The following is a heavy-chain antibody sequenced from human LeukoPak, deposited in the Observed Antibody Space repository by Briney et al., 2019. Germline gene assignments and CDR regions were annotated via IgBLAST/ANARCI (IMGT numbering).Heavy chain of an antibody. D-gene: IGHD1-26*01. CDR2: INPRGGST. CDR1: GYTFTSYY. CDR3: ARGPVGATLDP. V-gene: IGHV1-46*01. Sequence: ASVKVSCKASGYTFTSYYIHWVRRAPGQGLEWMGIINPRGGSTSYAQRFQGRVTMTRNTSISTAYMELSSLRSEDTAVYYCARGPVGATLDPWGQGTLVTVSS. J-gene: IGHJ5*02.